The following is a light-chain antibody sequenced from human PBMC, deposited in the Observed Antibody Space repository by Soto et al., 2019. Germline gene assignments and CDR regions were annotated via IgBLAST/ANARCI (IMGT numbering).Light chain of an antibody. Sequence: QSVLTQPASVSGSPGQSITISCTGTSSDVGGYNYVSWYQQHPGKAPKLMIYEATKRPSGISTRFSGSKSGNTASLTISGLQAEDEADYYCCSYAGSSTYVFGLGTKLTVL. J-gene: IGLJ1*01. V-gene: IGLV2-23*01. CDR3: CSYAGSSTYV. CDR1: SSDVGGYNY. CDR2: EAT.